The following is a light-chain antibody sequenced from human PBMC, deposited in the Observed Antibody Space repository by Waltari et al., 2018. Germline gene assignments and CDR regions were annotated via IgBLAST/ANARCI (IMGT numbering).Light chain of an antibody. J-gene: IGKJ1*01. Sequence: DIQMTQSPSTLSASVGDRVTITCRATQRVTRWLAWYQLKPGEAPKVLIHEASRLIDGVPSRFGGSGSGTQFTLAISSLQPDDFATYYCQQYSSFFPAFGQGT. CDR3: QQYSSFFPA. CDR1: QRVTRW. V-gene: IGKV1-5*03. CDR2: EAS.